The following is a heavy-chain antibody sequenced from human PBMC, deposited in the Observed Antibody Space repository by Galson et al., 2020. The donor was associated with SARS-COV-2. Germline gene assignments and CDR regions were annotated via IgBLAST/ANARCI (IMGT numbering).Heavy chain of an antibody. D-gene: IGHD2-2*02. J-gene: IGHJ6*03. CDR3: ARGRYCSSTSCYSLRYYYYMDV. Sequence: ASVKVSCKASGYTFTSYAMHWVRQAPGQRLEWMGWINAGNGNTKYSQKFQGRVTITRDTSASTAYMELSSLRSEDTAVYYCARGRYCSSTSCYSLRYYYYMDVWGKGTTVTVSS. CDR2: INAGNGNT. V-gene: IGHV1-3*01. CDR1: GYTFTSYA.